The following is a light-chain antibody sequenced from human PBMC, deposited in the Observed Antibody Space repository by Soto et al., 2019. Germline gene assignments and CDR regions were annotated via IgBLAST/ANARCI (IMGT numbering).Light chain of an antibody. CDR3: QQYNTYPWT. CDR1: QSISSW. J-gene: IGKJ1*01. Sequence: DIQMTQSPSTLSASVGDRVIIICRASQSISSWLAWYQQKPGKAPKLLIYKASSLESGVPSRFSGSGSGTEFTLTISSLQPDDFATYYCQQYNTYPWTFGQGTK. V-gene: IGKV1-5*03. CDR2: KAS.